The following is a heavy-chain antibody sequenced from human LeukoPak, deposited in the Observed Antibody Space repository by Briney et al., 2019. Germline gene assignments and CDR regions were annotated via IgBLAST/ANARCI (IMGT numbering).Heavy chain of an antibody. J-gene: IGHJ6*02. V-gene: IGHV3-30-3*01. CDR1: GFTFSSYA. CDR2: ISFDGSNK. Sequence: GGSLRLSCAASGFTFSSYAMPWVRQAPGKGLEWVAVISFDGSNKYYADSVKGRFTISRDNSKNTLYLQMNSLRAEDTAVYSCARGTYCSGGSCYSYYYYYGMDVWGQGTTVTVSS. D-gene: IGHD2-15*01. CDR3: ARGTYCSGGSCYSYYYYYGMDV.